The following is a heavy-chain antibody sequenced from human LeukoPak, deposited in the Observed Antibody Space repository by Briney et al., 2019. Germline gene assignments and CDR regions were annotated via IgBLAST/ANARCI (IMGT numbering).Heavy chain of an antibody. CDR1: GGSISSSNW. V-gene: IGHV4-4*02. J-gene: IGHJ3*02. CDR2: IYYSGST. CDR3: ARNLAVAGAFDI. Sequence: SETLSLTCAVSGGSISSSNWWSWVRQPPGKGLEWIGYIYYSGSTNYNPSLKSRVTISVDTSKNQFSLKLSSVTAADTAVYYCARNLAVAGAFDIWGQGTMVTVSS. D-gene: IGHD6-19*01.